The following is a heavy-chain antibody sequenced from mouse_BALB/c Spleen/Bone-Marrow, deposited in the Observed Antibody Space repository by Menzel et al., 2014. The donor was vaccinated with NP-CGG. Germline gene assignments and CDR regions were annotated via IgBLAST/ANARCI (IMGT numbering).Heavy chain of an antibody. Sequence: VQGVESGPELVKPGASVKMSCKASGYTFTDYVISWVKQRTGQGLEWIGEIYPGSGSTNYNEKFKGKATLTADKSSSTAYMQLSSLTSDDSAVYFCARDGDYDEGYAMDYWGQGTSVTVSS. V-gene: IGHV1-77*01. CDR2: IYPGSGST. CDR1: GYTFTDYV. CDR3: ARDGDYDEGYAMDY. D-gene: IGHD2-4*01. J-gene: IGHJ4*01.